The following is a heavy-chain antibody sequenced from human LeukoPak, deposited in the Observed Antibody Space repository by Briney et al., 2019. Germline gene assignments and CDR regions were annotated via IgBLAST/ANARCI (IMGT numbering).Heavy chain of an antibody. Sequence: SETLSLTCTVSGGPISSYYWSWIRQPPGKGLEWIGYIYYSGSTNYNPSLKSRVTISVDTSKNQFSLKLSSVTAADTAVYYCARFMGIAARPDYYYGMDVWGQGTTVTVSS. CDR3: ARFMGIAARPDYYYGMDV. D-gene: IGHD6-6*01. J-gene: IGHJ6*02. CDR1: GGPISSYY. V-gene: IGHV4-59*01. CDR2: IYYSGST.